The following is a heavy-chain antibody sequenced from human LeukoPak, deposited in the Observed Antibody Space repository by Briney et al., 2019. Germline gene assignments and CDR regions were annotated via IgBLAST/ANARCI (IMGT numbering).Heavy chain of an antibody. Sequence: SETLSLTCTVSGGSISSYYWSWIRQPPGKGLEWIGYIYYSGSTDYNPSLKSRVTISVDTSKNQFSLKLSSVTAADTAVYYCARYAGEAFDIWGQGTMVTVSS. J-gene: IGHJ3*02. V-gene: IGHV4-59*12. CDR1: GGSISSYY. CDR2: IYYSGST. CDR3: ARYAGEAFDI. D-gene: IGHD3-10*01.